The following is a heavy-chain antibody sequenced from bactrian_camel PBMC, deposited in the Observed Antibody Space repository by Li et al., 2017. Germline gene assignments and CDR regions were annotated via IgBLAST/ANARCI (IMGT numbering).Heavy chain of an antibody. Sequence: HVQLVESGGGSVQEGGSLRLSCEVSGYRYSSYCVGWFRQAPGKEREGVAGDCADGSSYVAESVKGRFTISRDNAKNILYLQMSDLEPEDSAMYYCAAGGISGPAISFVSAGTRWVTSWGQGTQVTVS. V-gene: IGHV3S55*01. CDR3: AAGGISGPAISFVSAGTRWVTS. CDR2: DCADGSS. CDR1: GYRYSSYC. D-gene: IGHD6*01. J-gene: IGHJ4*01.